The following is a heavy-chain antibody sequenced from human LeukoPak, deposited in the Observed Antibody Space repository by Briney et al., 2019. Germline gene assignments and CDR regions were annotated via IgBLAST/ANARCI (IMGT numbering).Heavy chain of an antibody. Sequence: ASVKVSCKASGYTLSAYYMHWVRQAPGQGLEWMGWINPKSGGTNYAQKFQGRVTMTRDTSISTVYMELSRLTSADTAVYYCAGDQDSYGYGVDYWGQGSLVTVTS. CDR1: GYTLSAYY. D-gene: IGHD5-18*01. CDR2: INPKSGGT. CDR3: AGDQDSYGYGVDY. V-gene: IGHV1-2*02. J-gene: IGHJ4*02.